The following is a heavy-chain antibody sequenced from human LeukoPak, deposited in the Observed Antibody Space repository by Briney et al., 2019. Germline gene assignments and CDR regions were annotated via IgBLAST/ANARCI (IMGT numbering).Heavy chain of an antibody. CDR2: IASDGSST. Sequence: GGSLRLSCAASGFTFSSYWMNWVRQAPGKGLVWVSRIASDGSSTTYADSVKGRFSISRDNAKNTLYLQMNSLRAEDTAVYYCAKEKYYYDSSGYYLYWGQGTLVTVSS. CDR3: AKEKYYYDSSGYYLY. V-gene: IGHV3-74*01. D-gene: IGHD3-22*01. J-gene: IGHJ4*02. CDR1: GFTFSSYW.